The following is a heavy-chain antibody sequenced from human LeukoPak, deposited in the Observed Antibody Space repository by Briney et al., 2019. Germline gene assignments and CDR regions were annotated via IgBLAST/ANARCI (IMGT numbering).Heavy chain of an antibody. CDR3: ARGGRLLWFGELIDY. J-gene: IGHJ4*02. CDR2: ISSSSSYI. Sequence: GGSLRLSCAASGFTFSSYSMNWVRQAPGKGLEWVSSISSSSSYIYYADSVKGRFTISRDNAKNSLYLQMNSLRAEDMAVYYCARGGRLLWFGELIDYWGQGTLVTVSS. V-gene: IGHV3-21*01. CDR1: GFTFSSYS. D-gene: IGHD3-10*01.